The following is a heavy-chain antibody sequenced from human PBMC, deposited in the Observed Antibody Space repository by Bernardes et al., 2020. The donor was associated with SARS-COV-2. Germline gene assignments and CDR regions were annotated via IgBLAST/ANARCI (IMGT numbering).Heavy chain of an antibody. CDR3: ARPTLEDHAFDI. CDR2: IWYDVNNK. CDR1: GFTFSSYG. Sequence: GGSLRLSCAASGFTFSSYGMHWVRQAPGKGLEWVAVIWYDVNNKYYADSVKGRFTISRDNSKNTLHLQMNSLRAEDTAVYYCARPTLEDHAFDIWGQGTMVTVSS. J-gene: IGHJ3*02. V-gene: IGHV3-33*01.